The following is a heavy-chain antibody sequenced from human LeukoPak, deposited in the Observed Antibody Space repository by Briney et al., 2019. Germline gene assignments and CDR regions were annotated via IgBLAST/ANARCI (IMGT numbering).Heavy chain of an antibody. CDR3: ARRVILTYYYDSSGYPDY. CDR2: IYHSGST. Sequence: SGTLSLTCAVSGGSISSSNWWSWVRQPPGKGLEWIGEIYHSGSTNYNPSLKSRVTISVDKSKNQFSLKLSSVTAADTAVYYCARRVILTYYYDSSGYPDYWGQGTLVTVSS. D-gene: IGHD3-22*01. V-gene: IGHV4-4*02. J-gene: IGHJ4*02. CDR1: GGSISSSNW.